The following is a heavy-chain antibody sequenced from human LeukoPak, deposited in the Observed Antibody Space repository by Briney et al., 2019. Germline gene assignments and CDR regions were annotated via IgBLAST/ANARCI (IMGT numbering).Heavy chain of an antibody. Sequence: PSETLSLTCTVSGGSISSYYWSWIRQPPGKGREWIASISYSGSTKYNPSLKSRVTISVDTSKNQLSLKLSSVTAADTAVYYCAREPGFDSSGYLNWFDPWGQGTLVTVSS. CDR2: ISYSGST. V-gene: IGHV4-59*01. CDR1: GGSISSYY. J-gene: IGHJ5*02. CDR3: AREPGFDSSGYLNWFDP. D-gene: IGHD3-22*01.